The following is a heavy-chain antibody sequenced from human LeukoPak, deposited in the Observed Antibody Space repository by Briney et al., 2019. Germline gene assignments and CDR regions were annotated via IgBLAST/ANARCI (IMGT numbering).Heavy chain of an antibody. CDR3: ARRYYYNLGSFPFDF. Sequence: PSETLSLTCAVSGGPFSGYFWSWIRQSSGKGLEWIGEIHNSGTTNYNPSLNSRVTISEDTSKNQFYLNLSSVTAADPAVYYCARRYYYNLGSFPFDFWGQGTLVTVSS. D-gene: IGHD3-10*01. CDR2: IHNSGTT. V-gene: IGHV4-34*01. CDR1: GGPFSGYF. J-gene: IGHJ4*02.